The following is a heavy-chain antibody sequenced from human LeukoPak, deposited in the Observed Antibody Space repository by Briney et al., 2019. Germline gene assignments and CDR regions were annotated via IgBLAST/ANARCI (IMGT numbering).Heavy chain of an antibody. V-gene: IGHV4-34*01. J-gene: IGHJ5*02. D-gene: IGHD4-17*01. CDR2: INYSGST. CDR1: GDSISTYY. CDR3: ARGDGDPTKHGWFDP. Sequence: SETLSLTCTVSGDSISTYYWSWIRQPPGKGLEWIGEINYSGSTNYNPSLKSRVTISVDTSKNQFSLKLSSVTAADTAVYYCARGDGDPTKHGWFDPWGQGTLVTVSS.